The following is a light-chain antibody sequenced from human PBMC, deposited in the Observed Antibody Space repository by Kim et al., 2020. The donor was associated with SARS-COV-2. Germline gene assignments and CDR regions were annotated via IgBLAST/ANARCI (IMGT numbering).Light chain of an antibody. V-gene: IGKV1-39*01. CDR3: QQSYSTPPALT. J-gene: IGKJ4*01. CDR1: QSISSY. Sequence: VEDRVTITCRASQSISSYLNWYQQEPGKAPKLLIYAASSLQSGVPSRFSGSGSGTDFTLTISSLQPEDFATYYGQQSYSTPPALTFGGGTKVDIK. CDR2: AAS.